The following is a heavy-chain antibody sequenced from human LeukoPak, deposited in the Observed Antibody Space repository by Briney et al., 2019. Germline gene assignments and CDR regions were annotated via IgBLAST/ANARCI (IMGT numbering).Heavy chain of an antibody. J-gene: IGHJ4*02. CDR3: ARLRSGGQVAGVYFDS. Sequence: SETLSLTCTVSGGSISSYYWSWIRQPPGKGLEWIGYICYSGSTNYNPSLKSRVTISVDTSKNQFSLKLSSVTAADTAIYYCARLRSGGQVAGVYFDSWGQGTLVTVSS. CDR2: ICYSGST. V-gene: IGHV4-59*01. D-gene: IGHD6-19*01. CDR1: GGSISSYY.